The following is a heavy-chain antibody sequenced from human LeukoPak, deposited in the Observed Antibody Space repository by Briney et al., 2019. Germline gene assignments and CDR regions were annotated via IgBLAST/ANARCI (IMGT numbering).Heavy chain of an antibody. V-gene: IGHV1-46*01. D-gene: IGHD2-15*01. CDR1: GYTFTSYY. J-gene: IGHJ4*02. Sequence: ASVKVPCKASGYTFTSYYMHWVRQAPGQGLEWMGITNPSGGSTSYAQKFQGRVTMTRDTSTSTVYMELSSLRSKDTAVYYCAREVGLGYCSGGSCYSGFDYWGQGTLVTVSS. CDR2: TNPSGGST. CDR3: AREVGLGYCSGGSCYSGFDY.